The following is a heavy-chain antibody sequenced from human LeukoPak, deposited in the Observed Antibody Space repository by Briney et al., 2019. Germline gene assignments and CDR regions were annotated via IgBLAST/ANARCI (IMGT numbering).Heavy chain of an antibody. CDR3: ARDLAGHYYGSGSSLDY. CDR1: GFTFSIYW. D-gene: IGHD3-10*01. J-gene: IGHJ4*02. CDR2: IREDGNEK. V-gene: IGHV3-7*01. Sequence: PGGSLRLSCAASGFTFSIYWMSWVRQAPGKGLEWVVNIREDGNEKYYANSVKGQFTISRDNAKTSLFLQMNSLRAEDTAVYYCARDLAGHYYGSGSSLDYWGQGTLVTVSS.